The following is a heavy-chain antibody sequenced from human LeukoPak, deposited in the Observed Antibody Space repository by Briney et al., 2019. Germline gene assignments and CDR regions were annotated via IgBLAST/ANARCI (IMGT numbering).Heavy chain of an antibody. CDR3: AGHSGKTGTTFYFDY. J-gene: IGHJ4*02. V-gene: IGHV4-39*01. Sequence: SETLSLTCTVSGGSISSSSYYWGWIRQPPGKGLEWIGSIYYSGSTYYNPSLKSRVTISVDTSKNQFSLKLSSVTAADTAVYYCAGHSGKTGTTFYFDYWGQGTLVTVSS. D-gene: IGHD1-1*01. CDR1: GGSISSSSYY. CDR2: IYYSGST.